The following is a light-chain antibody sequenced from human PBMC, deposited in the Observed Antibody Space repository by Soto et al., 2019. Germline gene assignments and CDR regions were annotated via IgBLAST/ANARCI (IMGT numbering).Light chain of an antibody. V-gene: IGKV3-15*01. CDR1: QSVNSN. Sequence: EIVVTQSPATLSVSPGERATLSCRASQSVNSNLAWYRQKPGQAPRLLISDASTRATGVPARFSGSGSGTEFTLTISSLQSEDSGIYYCQQYIFWPPLTFGGGTKVEIK. CDR2: DAS. J-gene: IGKJ4*01. CDR3: QQYIFWPPLT.